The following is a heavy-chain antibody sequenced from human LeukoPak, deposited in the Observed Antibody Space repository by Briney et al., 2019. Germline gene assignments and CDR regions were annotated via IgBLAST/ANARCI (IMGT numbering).Heavy chain of an antibody. CDR2: IYYSGST. V-gene: IGHV4-59*01. CDR1: GGSISSYY. Sequence: SETLSLTCTVSGGSISSYYWSWIRQPPGKGLEWIGYIYYSGSTNYNPSLKSRVTISVDTSKNQFSLKLSSVTAADTAVYYCARGTYSSSRSYYYYYMDVWGKGTTVTVSS. CDR3: ARGTYSSSRSYYYYYMDV. D-gene: IGHD6-6*01. J-gene: IGHJ6*03.